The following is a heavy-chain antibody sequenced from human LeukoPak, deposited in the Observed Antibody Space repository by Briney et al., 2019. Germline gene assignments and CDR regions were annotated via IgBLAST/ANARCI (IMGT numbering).Heavy chain of an antibody. D-gene: IGHD3-22*01. Sequence: GASVKVSCKASGGTFSSYAISWVRQAPGQGLEWMGGIIPIFGTANYAQKFQGRVTMTTDTSTSTAYMELRSLRSEDTAVYYCASPYYYDSSGYPRQFDYWGQGTLVTVSS. CDR3: ASPYYYDSSGYPRQFDY. V-gene: IGHV1-69*05. CDR2: IIPIFGTA. J-gene: IGHJ4*02. CDR1: GGTFSSYA.